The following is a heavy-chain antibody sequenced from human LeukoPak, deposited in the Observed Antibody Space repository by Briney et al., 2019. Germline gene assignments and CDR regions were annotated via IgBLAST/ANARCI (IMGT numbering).Heavy chain of an antibody. V-gene: IGHV4-39*07. CDR2: IYYSGST. J-gene: IGHJ3*02. D-gene: IGHD1-26*01. CDR1: GGSISSSSYY. CDR3: ARGGPIVGAMASAFDI. Sequence: PSETLSLTCTVSGGSISSSSYYWGWIRQPPGKGLEWIGSIYYSGSTYYNPSLKSRVTISVDTSKNQFSLKLSSVTAADTAVYYCARGGPIVGAMASAFDIWGQGTMVTVSS.